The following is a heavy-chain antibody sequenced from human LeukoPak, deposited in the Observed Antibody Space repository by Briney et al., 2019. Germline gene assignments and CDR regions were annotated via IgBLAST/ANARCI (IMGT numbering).Heavy chain of an antibody. CDR2: IFPGDSET. J-gene: IGHJ3*02. CDR3: ARQYPPSVSYSRAFDI. V-gene: IGHV5-51*01. CDR1: GFTFSNYW. D-gene: IGHD2-15*01. Sequence: GESLKISRKGIGFTFSNYWIGWVRQMPGKGLEWMTTIFPGDSETRYSPSFQGHVTTSVDKSISTAYLRWSSLEASDTAMYYCARQYPPSVSYSRAFDIWGQGTMVTVSS.